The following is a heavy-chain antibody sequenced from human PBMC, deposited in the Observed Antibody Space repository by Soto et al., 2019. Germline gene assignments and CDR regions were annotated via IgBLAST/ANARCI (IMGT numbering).Heavy chain of an antibody. D-gene: IGHD3-10*01. V-gene: IGHV4-34*01. CDR3: ARMSRGVGSGATKYTWFDP. CDR1: GGSFSGYY. J-gene: IGHJ5*02. Sequence: QVQLQQWGAGLLKPSETLSLTCAVYGGSFSGYYWSWIRQPPGKGLEWMGEINHKGSTNYNPSRKSRRTISVDTSKNQFSLKLTSVTAADTAVYYCARMSRGVGSGATKYTWFDPWGQGTLVTVSS. CDR2: INHKGST.